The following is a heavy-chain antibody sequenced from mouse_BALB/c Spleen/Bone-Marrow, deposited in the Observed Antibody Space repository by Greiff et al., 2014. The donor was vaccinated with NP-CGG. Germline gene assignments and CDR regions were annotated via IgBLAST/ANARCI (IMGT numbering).Heavy chain of an antibody. CDR2: IDTSDSYI. CDR3: AGGGHDFSLDY. V-gene: IGHV1-69*01. J-gene: IGHJ4*01. D-gene: IGHD2-4*01. Sequence: QGPLKGAGGEFLMPGGLGKKSFKGFCYTFSDKWVHWGEPRAGQGLGWIGAIDTSDSYINYNQKFKGKASLTVDASSSTAYMHLSSLTSDDSAVYYCAGGGHDFSLDYWGQGTSVIVSS. CDR1: CYTFSDKW.